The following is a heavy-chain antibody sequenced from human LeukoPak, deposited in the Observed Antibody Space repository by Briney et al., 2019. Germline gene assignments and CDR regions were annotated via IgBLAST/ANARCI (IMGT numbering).Heavy chain of an antibody. D-gene: IGHD1-26*01. CDR1: GFTFSSYA. V-gene: IGHV3-23*01. J-gene: IGHJ2*01. CDR3: AKKALELRGFDL. CDR2: ISGSGGST. Sequence: PGGSLSFSCAAYGFTFSSYALSWLGPAQGKELEWVSAISGSGGSTYYADSVKGRFTISRDNCKNTLYLQMNSLRAEDAAVYYCAKKALELRGFDLWGRGTLVTVSS.